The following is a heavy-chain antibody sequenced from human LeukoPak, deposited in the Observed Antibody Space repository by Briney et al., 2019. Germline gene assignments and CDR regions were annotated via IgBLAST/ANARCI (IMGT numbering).Heavy chain of an antibody. V-gene: IGHV3-21*01. CDR1: GFTFSSYS. CDR3: ARDQLLMVVTAHIDAFDI. D-gene: IGHD2-21*02. J-gene: IGHJ3*02. CDR2: ISSSSSYI. Sequence: PGGSLRLSCAASGFTFSSYSMNWVRKAPGKGLEWVSSISSSSSYIYYADSVKGRFTISRDNAKNSLYLQMNSLRAEDTAVYYCARDQLLMVVTAHIDAFDIWGQGTMVTVSS.